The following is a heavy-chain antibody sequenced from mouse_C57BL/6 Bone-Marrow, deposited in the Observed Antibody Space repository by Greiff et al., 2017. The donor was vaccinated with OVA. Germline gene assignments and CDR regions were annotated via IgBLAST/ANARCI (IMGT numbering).Heavy chain of an antibody. CDR1: GYTFTSYW. CDR3: TRIPHYYGSSPYYAMDD. J-gene: IGHJ4*01. V-gene: IGHV1-5*01. CDR2: IYPGNSDT. D-gene: IGHD1-1*01. Sequence: EVQLQQSGTVLARPGASVKMSCKTSGYTFTSYWMHWVKQRPGQGLEWIGAIYPGNSDTGYNQKFKGKAKLTAVTSASTAYMELSSLRNEDSAVYYCTRIPHYYGSSPYYAMDDWGQGTSVTVSS.